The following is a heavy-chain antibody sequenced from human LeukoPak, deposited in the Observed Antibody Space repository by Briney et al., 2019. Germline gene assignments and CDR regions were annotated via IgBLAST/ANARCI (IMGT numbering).Heavy chain of an antibody. Sequence: GGSLRLSCAASGFTFSSYAMHWVRQAPGKGLEWMAVISYDGSNKYYADSVKGRFTISRDNSKNTLYLQMNSLRAEDTAVYYCARGREARLRDVLRYFDYWGQGTLVTVSS. CDR1: GFTFSSYA. V-gene: IGHV3-30*04. D-gene: IGHD3-9*01. CDR3: ARGREARLRDVLRYFDY. CDR2: ISYDGSNK. J-gene: IGHJ4*02.